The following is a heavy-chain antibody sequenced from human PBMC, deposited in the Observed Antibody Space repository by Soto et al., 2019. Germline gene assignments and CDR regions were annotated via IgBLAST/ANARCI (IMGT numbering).Heavy chain of an antibody. D-gene: IGHD3-10*01. J-gene: IGHJ4*02. CDR2: IYHSGST. V-gene: IGHV4-30-2*01. Sequence: PSETLSLTCAVSGGSISSGGYSWSWIRQPPGKGLEWIGYIYHSGSTYYNPSLKSRVTISVDRSKNQSSLKLSSVTAADTAVYYCARVRTATMVRGVIDYWGQGTLVTVSS. CDR3: ARVRTATMVRGVIDY. CDR1: GGSISSGGYS.